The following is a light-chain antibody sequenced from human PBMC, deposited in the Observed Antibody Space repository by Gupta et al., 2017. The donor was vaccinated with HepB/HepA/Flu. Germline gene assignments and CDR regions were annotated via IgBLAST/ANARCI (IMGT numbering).Light chain of an antibody. V-gene: IGLV1-40*01. J-gene: IGLJ2*01. CDR2: KNN. CDR3: QSYDSSQVI. CDR1: GSNLGSGYN. Sequence: VSGAPGQRVTISCTGSGSNLGSGYNENWYQHLPGTAPKLLIYKNNNRPSGVPDRFSGSKSGISASLAISGLQAEDEADYYCQSYDSSQVIFGGGTKLTVL.